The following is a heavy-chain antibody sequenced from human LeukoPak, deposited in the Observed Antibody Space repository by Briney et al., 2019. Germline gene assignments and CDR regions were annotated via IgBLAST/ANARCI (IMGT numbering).Heavy chain of an antibody. Sequence: GGSLRLSCAASGFTFSTNSMTWVRQAPGKGLEWVSIISGSGGSIYYTDSVKGRFTISSDNSKNTLYLQMNSLRVEDTAEYYCAKERATTTAFDYWGQGTLVTVSS. V-gene: IGHV3-23*01. D-gene: IGHD1/OR15-1a*01. CDR1: GFTFSTNS. J-gene: IGHJ4*02. CDR2: ISGSGGSI. CDR3: AKERATTTAFDY.